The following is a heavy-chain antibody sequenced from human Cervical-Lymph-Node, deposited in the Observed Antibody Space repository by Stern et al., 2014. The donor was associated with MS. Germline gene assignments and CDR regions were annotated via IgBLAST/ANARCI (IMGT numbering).Heavy chain of an antibody. CDR3: ARRRSAAAASSGWFDP. CDR2: IHPADSDI. CDR1: GYTFTSYW. J-gene: IGHJ5*02. D-gene: IGHD6-25*01. V-gene: IGHV5-51*03. Sequence: EVQLEESGAEVKKPGESLKISCQGSGYTFTSYWIGWGRQMPGKGLEWMGIIHPADSDIRSSPSFQGQVTISADKSITTAYLQWRSLEASDTALYYCARRRSAAAASSGWFDPWGQGTLVTVSS.